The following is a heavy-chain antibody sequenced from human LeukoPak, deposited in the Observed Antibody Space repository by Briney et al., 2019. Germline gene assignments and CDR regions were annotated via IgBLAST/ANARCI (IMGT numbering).Heavy chain of an antibody. CDR1: GYSISSGHY. CDR3: ARHQLRFLEWFLPPLDY. CDR2: IYHSGST. V-gene: IGHV4-38-2*01. D-gene: IGHD3-3*01. Sequence: SETLSLTCAVSGYSISSGHYWGWIRQPPGKGLEWIGSIYHSGSTYYNPSLKSRVTISVDTSKNQFSLKLSSVTAADTAVYYCARHQLRFLEWFLPPLDYWGQGTLVTVSS. J-gene: IGHJ4*02.